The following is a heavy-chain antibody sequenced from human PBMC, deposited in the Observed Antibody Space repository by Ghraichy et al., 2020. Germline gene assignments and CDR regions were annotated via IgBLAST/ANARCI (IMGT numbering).Heavy chain of an antibody. Sequence: GGSLRLSCAASGFSFSTYEMRWVRQAPGKGLEWVSSISDSGGTTTYADSVKGRFTISRDNSKNTVYLQMNSLRDDDTAVYYCAKRPCNSGRCRYFDNWGQGTLVAVSS. CDR3: AKRPCNSGRCRYFDN. CDR1: GFSFSTYE. V-gene: IGHV3-23*01. J-gene: IGHJ4*02. D-gene: IGHD2/OR15-2a*01. CDR2: ISDSGGTT.